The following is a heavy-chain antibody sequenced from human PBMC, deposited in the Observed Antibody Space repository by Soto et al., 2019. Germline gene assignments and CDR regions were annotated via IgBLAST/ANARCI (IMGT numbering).Heavy chain of an antibody. CDR1: GASIGTRHYY. CDR2: VSYSGST. Sequence: QLHLQESGPGLVKPSETLSLTCTVSGASIGTRHYYWGWTRQPPGKGLEWIASVSYSGSTYYNPSLKSRVTISVDTSKNQFSLKVRSVTAADTAVYYCTRLPAAAIDYWGQGTLVTVSS. CDR3: TRLPAAAIDY. J-gene: IGHJ4*02. D-gene: IGHD6-13*01. V-gene: IGHV4-39*01.